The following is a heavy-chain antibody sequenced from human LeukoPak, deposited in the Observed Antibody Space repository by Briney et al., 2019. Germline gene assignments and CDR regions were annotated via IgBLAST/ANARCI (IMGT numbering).Heavy chain of an antibody. CDR1: GFAFSSYW. CDR2: IKQDGSET. D-gene: IGHD2-2*01. V-gene: IGHV3-7*01. J-gene: IGHJ3*02. CDR3: AKDYELRFVVVPAAMLDDAFDI. Sequence: PGGSLRLSCAASGFAFSSYWMSWVRQAPGKGLEWVANIKQDGSETYYVDSVKGRFTISRDNAKISLYLQMNSLRAEDTAVYYCAKDYELRFVVVPAAMLDDAFDIWGQGTMVTVSS.